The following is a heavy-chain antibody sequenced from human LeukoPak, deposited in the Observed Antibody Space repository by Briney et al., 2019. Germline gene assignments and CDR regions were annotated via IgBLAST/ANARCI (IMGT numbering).Heavy chain of an antibody. J-gene: IGHJ4*02. D-gene: IGHD4-17*01. CDR3: ARGTYGVDYFDY. CDR2: ISGSGGST. Sequence: GGSLRLSCAASGFTFSSYAMSWARQAPGKGLEWVSAISGSGGSTYYADSVKGRFTISRDNSKNALYLQMNSLRAEDTAVYYCARGTYGVDYFDYWGQGTLVTVSS. CDR1: GFTFSSYA. V-gene: IGHV3-23*01.